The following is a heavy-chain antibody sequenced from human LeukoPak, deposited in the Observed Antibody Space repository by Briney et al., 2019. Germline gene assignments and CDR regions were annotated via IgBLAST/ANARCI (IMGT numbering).Heavy chain of an antibody. J-gene: IGHJ5*02. CDR1: GGSISSYY. CDR3: ARDYCTNGVCFSDWFDP. V-gene: IGHV4-4*07. CDR2: IYTSGST. Sequence: SETLSLTCTVSGGSISSYYWSWIRQPAGKGLEWIGRIYTSGSTNYNPSLKSRVTMSVDTSKNQFSLKLSSATAADTAVYYCARDYCTNGVCFSDWFDPWGQGTLVTVSS. D-gene: IGHD2-8*01.